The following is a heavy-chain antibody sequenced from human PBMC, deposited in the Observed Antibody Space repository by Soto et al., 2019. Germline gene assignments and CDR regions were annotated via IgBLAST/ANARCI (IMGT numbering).Heavy chain of an antibody. J-gene: IGHJ3*01. CDR3: ATWHEREHAYDV. V-gene: IGHV3-53*01. CDR2: LYDLDGS. D-gene: IGHD1-1*01. Sequence: DVQLVESGGGLIQPGESLRLSCAAFGFTISGKKYVAWVRQAPGKGLEWVSALYDLDGSFYAASVKGRFTTSSDSSKITVYIQMHDLRPDDTAVYYCATWHEREHAYDVWGQGTTVTVSS. CDR1: GFTISGKKY.